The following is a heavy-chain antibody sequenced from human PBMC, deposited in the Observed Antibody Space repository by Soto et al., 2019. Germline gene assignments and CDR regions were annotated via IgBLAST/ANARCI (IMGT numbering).Heavy chain of an antibody. J-gene: IGHJ4*02. D-gene: IGHD2-2*01. V-gene: IGHV1-69*01. CDR1: GGTFSSYA. CDR2: IIPIFGTA. CDR3: ATACSSTSCYPEYYFDY. Sequence: QVQLVQSGAEVKKPGSSVKVSCKASGGTFSSYAISWVRQAPGQGLEWMGGIIPIFGTANYAQKFQGRVTITADESTSTAYMELSSRRSEDTAVYYCATACSSTSCYPEYYFDYWGQGTLVTVSS.